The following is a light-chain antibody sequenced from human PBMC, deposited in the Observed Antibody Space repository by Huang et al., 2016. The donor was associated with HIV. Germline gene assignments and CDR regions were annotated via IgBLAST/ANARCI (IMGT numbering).Light chain of an antibody. CDR2: WSS. V-gene: IGKV4-1*01. J-gene: IGKJ1*01. CDR1: QSVFSTSTNKYY. CDR3: QQYYASPQT. Sequence: DIVMAQSPVSLAVSLGERATLTCRSSQSVFSTSTNKYYLAWFQQKPGQPPKLLLFWSSTLEFGVPDRFSGSGSGTHFTLTIANLEADDAAIYYCQQYYASPQTFGQGTRV.